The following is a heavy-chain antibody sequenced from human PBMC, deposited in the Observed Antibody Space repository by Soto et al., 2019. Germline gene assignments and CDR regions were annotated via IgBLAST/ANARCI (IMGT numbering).Heavy chain of an antibody. CDR3: ARDQNYYDSSGYYYPTENYYYYYGMDV. J-gene: IGHJ6*02. V-gene: IGHV1-2*04. D-gene: IGHD3-22*01. CDR1: GYTFTGYY. CDR2: INPNSGGT. Sequence: GASVKVSCKASGYTFTGYYMHWVRQAPGQGLEWMGWINPNSGGTNYAQKFQGWVTMTRDTSISTAYMELSRLRSDDTAVYYCARDQNYYDSSGYYYPTENYYYYYGMDVWGQRTKVTVSS.